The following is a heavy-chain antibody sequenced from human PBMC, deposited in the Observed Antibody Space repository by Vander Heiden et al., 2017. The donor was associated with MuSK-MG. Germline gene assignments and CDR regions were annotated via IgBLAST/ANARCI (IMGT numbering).Heavy chain of an antibody. CDR2: IIPILGIA. Sequence: QVQLVQSGAEVKKPGSSVKVSCKASGGTFSSYAISWVRQAPGQGLEWMGGIIPILGIANYAQKFQGRVTMTADESTSTAYMELSRMRSEDTAVYYCASIWGITLWVGDAHEGWFDPWGQGPMVTVYS. V-gene: IGHV1-69*04. D-gene: IGHD3-10*01. CDR3: ASIWGITLWVGDAHEGWFDP. J-gene: IGHJ5*02. CDR1: GGTFSSYA.